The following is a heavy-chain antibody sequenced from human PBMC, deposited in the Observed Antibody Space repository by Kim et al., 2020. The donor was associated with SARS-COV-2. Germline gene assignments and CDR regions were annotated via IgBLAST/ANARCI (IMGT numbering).Heavy chain of an antibody. CDR1: GFTFSSYG. CDR2: ISYDGSNK. Sequence: GGSLRLSCAASGFTFSSYGMHWVRQAPGKGLEWVAVISYDGSNKYYADSVKGRFTISRDKSKNTLYLQMNSLRAEDTAVYYCARASFTAAAGISYYYGM. CDR3: ARASFTAAAGISYYYGM. D-gene: IGHD6-13*01. V-gene: IGHV3-33*05. J-gene: IGHJ6*01.